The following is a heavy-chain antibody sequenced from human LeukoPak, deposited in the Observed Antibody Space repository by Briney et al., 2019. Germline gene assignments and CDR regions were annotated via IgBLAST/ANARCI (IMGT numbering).Heavy chain of an antibody. J-gene: IGHJ5*02. CDR2: IYYSGST. V-gene: IGHV4-59*12. D-gene: IGHD1-26*01. CDR3: AREERQSVGGGNWVDP. Sequence: SETLSLTCTVSGGSISSYYWSWIRQPPGKGLEWIGYIYYSGSTNYNPSLKSRVTISVDTSKNQFSLKLSSVTAADTAVYYCAREERQSVGGGNWVDPWGQGTLVTVSS. CDR1: GGSISSYY.